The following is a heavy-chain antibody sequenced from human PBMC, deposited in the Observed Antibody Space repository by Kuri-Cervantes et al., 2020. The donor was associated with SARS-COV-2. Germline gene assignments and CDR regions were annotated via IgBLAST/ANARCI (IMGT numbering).Heavy chain of an antibody. J-gene: IGHJ6*02. Sequence: ASVKVSCKASGYTFTSYYMHWVRQAPGQGLEWMGIINPSGGSTSYAQKFQGRVTMTRDTSTSTVYMELSSLRSEDTAVYYCARDLTTVTTARGGYYYYGMDVWGQGTTVTVSS. CDR1: GYTFTSYY. CDR2: INPSGGST. D-gene: IGHD4-17*01. V-gene: IGHV1-46*01. CDR3: ARDLTTVTTARGGYYYYGMDV.